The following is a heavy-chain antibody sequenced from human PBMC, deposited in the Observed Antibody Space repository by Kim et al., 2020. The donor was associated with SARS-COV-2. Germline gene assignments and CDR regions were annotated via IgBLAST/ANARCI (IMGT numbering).Heavy chain of an antibody. Sequence: SVKVSCKASGGTFSSYAISWVRQAPGQGLEWMGGIIPIFGTANYAQKFQGRVTITADESTSTAYMELSSLRSEDTAVYYCARDPGNYYDSSGSHDAFDIWGQGTMVTVSS. CDR3: ARDPGNYYDSSGSHDAFDI. V-gene: IGHV1-69*13. J-gene: IGHJ3*02. CDR2: IIPIFGTA. CDR1: GGTFSSYA. D-gene: IGHD3-22*01.